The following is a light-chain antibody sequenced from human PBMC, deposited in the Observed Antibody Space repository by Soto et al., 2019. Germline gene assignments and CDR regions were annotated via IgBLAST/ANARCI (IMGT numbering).Light chain of an antibody. CDR3: QQYKSYWT. V-gene: IGKV1-5*03. J-gene: IGKJ1*01. Sequence: DIHMTQSPSTLSAFVGDRVTITCRASQRISSWLAWYQQKPGKAPKLLIFKASTLESGAPSRFSGSGSGTEFALTISSLQPDDFATYYCQQYKSYWTFGQGTKVDIK. CDR2: KAS. CDR1: QRISSW.